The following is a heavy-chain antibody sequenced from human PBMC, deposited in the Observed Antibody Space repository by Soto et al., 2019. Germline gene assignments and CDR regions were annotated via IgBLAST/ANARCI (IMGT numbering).Heavy chain of an antibody. Sequence: PSETLSLTCAVYGGSFSGYYWSWIRQPPGKGLEWIGEINHSGSTNYNPSLKSRVTISVDTSKNQFSLKLSSVTAADTAVYYCARVGFDYYGSGSRWYFDYWGQGTLVTVSS. CDR2: INHSGST. V-gene: IGHV4-34*01. J-gene: IGHJ4*02. CDR1: GGSFSGYY. CDR3: ARVGFDYYGSGSRWYFDY. D-gene: IGHD3-10*01.